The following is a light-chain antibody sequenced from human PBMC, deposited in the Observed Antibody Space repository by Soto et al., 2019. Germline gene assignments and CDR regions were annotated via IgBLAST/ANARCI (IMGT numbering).Light chain of an antibody. V-gene: IGKV3D-7*01. CDR3: QQDYNLPT. Sequence: EIVLMQSPGTLSLSPGERATLSCRASQSVSSNLAWYQQKPGQAPRLLIYGASTRATGIPARFSGSGSGTDFTLTISSLQPEDFAVYYCQQDYNLPTFGGGTKVDIK. J-gene: IGKJ4*01. CDR1: QSVSSN. CDR2: GAS.